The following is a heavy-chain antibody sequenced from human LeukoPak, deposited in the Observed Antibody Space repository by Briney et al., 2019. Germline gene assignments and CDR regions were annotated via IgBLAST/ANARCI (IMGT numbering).Heavy chain of an antibody. D-gene: IGHD3-3*01. CDR3: AKVTYYDFWSGPTGLDY. Sequence: GGSLRLSCAPSGFTFSRFAMSWVRQAPGKGLEWVSAIGGSGGSIYYADSVRGRFTISRDNSKNTLWLQMNSLRAEDTAVYYCAKVTYYDFWSGPTGLDYWGQGTLVTVSS. J-gene: IGHJ4*02. CDR2: IGGSGGSI. V-gene: IGHV3-23*01. CDR1: GFTFSRFA.